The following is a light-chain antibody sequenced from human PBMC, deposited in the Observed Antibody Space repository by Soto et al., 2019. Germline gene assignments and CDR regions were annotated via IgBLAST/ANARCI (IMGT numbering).Light chain of an antibody. CDR1: QGISSY. V-gene: IGKV1-8*01. CDR2: AAS. CDR3: QQYYSYPLT. J-gene: IGKJ4*01. Sequence: AIRMTQSPSSFSASPGDRVTITCRASQGISSYLAWYQQKPGKAPKLLIYAASTLQSGVPSRFSGSGSGTDFTLTISCLQSEDFATYYCQQYYSYPLTFGGGTKV.